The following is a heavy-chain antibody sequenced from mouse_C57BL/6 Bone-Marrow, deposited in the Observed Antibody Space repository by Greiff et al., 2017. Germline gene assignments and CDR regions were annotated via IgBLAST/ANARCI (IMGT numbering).Heavy chain of an antibody. CDR1: GYTFTDYY. Sequence: VKLVESGAELVRPGASVKLSCKASGYTFTDYYINWVKQRPGQGLEWIARIYPGSGNTYYNEKFKGKATLTAEKSSSTAYMQLSSLTSEDSAVYFCARFITTVVAFDYWGQGTTLTVSS. J-gene: IGHJ2*01. V-gene: IGHV1-76*01. CDR3: ARFITTVVAFDY. D-gene: IGHD1-1*01. CDR2: IYPGSGNT.